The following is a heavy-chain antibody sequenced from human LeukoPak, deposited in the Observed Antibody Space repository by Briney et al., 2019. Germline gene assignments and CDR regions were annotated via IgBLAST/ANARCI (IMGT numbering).Heavy chain of an antibody. V-gene: IGHV4-59*08. CDR2: IYYSGST. Sequence: PSETLSLTCTVSGGSISSYYWSWIRQPPGKGLEWIGYIYYSGSTNYNPSLKSRVTISVDTSKNQFSLKLSSVAAADTAVYYCARLTYYDFWSGHYTGRGTDYWGQGTLVTVSS. CDR1: GGSISSYY. J-gene: IGHJ4*02. CDR3: ARLTYYDFWSGHYTGRGTDY. D-gene: IGHD3-3*01.